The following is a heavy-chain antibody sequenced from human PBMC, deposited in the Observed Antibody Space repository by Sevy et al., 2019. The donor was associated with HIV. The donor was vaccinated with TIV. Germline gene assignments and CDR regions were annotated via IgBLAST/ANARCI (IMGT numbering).Heavy chain of an antibody. CDR2: IYHSGIT. Sequence: SETLSLTCAVSGGSISSGGYSWSWIRQPPGKGLEWIGYIYHSGITYYNPSIKSRVTISVDSSKNQFSLKLSSVTAADTAVYYCARVGAIFGVVTSFDYWGQGTLVTVSS. D-gene: IGHD3-3*01. CDR1: GGSISSGGYS. J-gene: IGHJ4*02. V-gene: IGHV4-30-2*01. CDR3: ARVGAIFGVVTSFDY.